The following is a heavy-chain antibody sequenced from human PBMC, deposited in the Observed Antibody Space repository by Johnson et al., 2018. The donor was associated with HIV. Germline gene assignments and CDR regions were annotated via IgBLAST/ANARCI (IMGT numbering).Heavy chain of an antibody. CDR1: GFTVSSNY. CDR2: ISYDGSNK. V-gene: IGHV3-30*18. CDR3: AKDTACYYYDSSASGAFDI. Sequence: QVHLVESGGGLVQPGGSLRLSCAASGFTVSSNYMSWVRQAPGKGLEWVAVISYDGSNKYYANSVKGRFTISRDNSKNTLYLQMNSLRAEDTAVYYCAKDTACYYYDSSASGAFDIWGQGTMVTVSS. J-gene: IGHJ3*02. D-gene: IGHD3-22*01.